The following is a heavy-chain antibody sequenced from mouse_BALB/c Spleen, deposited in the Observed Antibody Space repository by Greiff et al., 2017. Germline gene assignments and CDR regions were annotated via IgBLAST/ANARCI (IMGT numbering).Heavy chain of an antibody. CDR3: TRRVYDYEAWFAY. V-gene: IGHV1-5*01. J-gene: IGHJ3*01. CDR1: GYTFTSYW. Sequence: VQLKQSGTVLARPGASVKMSCKASGYTFTSYWMHWVKQRPGQGLEWIGAIYPGNSDTSYNQKFKGKAKLTAVTSTSTAYMELSSLTNEDSTVYYCTRRVYDYEAWFAYWGQGTLVTVSA. CDR2: IYPGNSDT. D-gene: IGHD2-4*01.